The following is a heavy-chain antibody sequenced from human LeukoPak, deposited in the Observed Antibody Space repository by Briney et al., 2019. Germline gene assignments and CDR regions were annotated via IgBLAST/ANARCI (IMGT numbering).Heavy chain of an antibody. Sequence: SETLSLTCTVSGGSISSSSYYWGWIRQPPGKGLEWIGSIYYSGSTYYNPSLKSRVTISVDTSKNQFSLKLSSVTAADTAVYYCAGHCSSTSCSHYYYGMDVWGQGTTVTVSS. V-gene: IGHV4-39*01. CDR1: GGSISSSSYY. CDR2: IYYSGST. J-gene: IGHJ6*02. D-gene: IGHD2-2*01. CDR3: AGHCSSTSCSHYYYGMDV.